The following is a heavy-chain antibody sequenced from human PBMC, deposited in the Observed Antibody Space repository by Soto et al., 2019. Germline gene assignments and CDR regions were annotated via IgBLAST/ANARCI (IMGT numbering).Heavy chain of an antibody. D-gene: IGHD4-17*01. CDR2: IKEDGSEK. V-gene: IGHV3-7*01. CDR3: AARRRTDFGDY. CDR1: GFSFNTYW. J-gene: IGHJ4*02. Sequence: PGGSLRLSCVASGFSFNTYWMSWVRQAPGKGLEWVANIKEDGSEKYYVDSVKGRFTISRDNAKHSLYLQMNSLRAEDTAVYYCAARRRTDFGDYWGQGTLVTVSS.